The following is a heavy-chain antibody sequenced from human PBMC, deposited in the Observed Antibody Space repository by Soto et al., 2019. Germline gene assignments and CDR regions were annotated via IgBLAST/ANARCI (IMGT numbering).Heavy chain of an antibody. CDR2: IYYSGST. J-gene: IGHJ6*02. CDR3: ASSTQDYYDRRGYRARIYYYYGRDV. CDR1: GGSISSYY. D-gene: IGHD3-22*01. V-gene: IGHV4-59*01. Sequence: PSVTLSLTCTVSGGSISSYYWSWIRQPPGKGLEWIGYIYYSGSTNYNPSLKSRVTISVDTSNNQFSLKLSSVTAADTAVHYCASSTQDYYDRRGYRARIYYYYGRDVWGQVTKVTVS.